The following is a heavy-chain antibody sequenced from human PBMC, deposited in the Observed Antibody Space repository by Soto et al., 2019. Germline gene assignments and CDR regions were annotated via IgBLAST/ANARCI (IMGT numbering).Heavy chain of an antibody. J-gene: IGHJ4*02. V-gene: IGHV3-43*02. CDR3: AKGSFWDSSAMFDY. D-gene: IGHD5-18*01. CDR1: GFTFDDYA. CDR2: ISGDGGST. Sequence: GGSLRLSCAASGFTFDDYAMHWVRQAPGKGLEWVSLISGDGGSTYYADSVKGRFTISRDNSKNSLYLQMNSLRTEDAAFYYCAKGSFWDSSAMFDYWGQGTLVTVSS.